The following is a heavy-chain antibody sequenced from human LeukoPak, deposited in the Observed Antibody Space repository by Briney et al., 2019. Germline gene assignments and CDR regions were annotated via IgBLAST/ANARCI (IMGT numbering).Heavy chain of an antibody. CDR2: IYYSGST. J-gene: IGHJ4*02. CDR1: GGSISNYY. CDR3: ARTGSWGDFFDY. D-gene: IGHD7-27*01. V-gene: IGHV4-59*01. Sequence: SETLSLTCTVSGGSISNYYWSWIRQPPGKGLEWIGYIYYSGSTNYNPSLKSRVTISVDTSKNQFSLKLSSVTAADTAVYFCARTGSWGDFFDYWGPGTLVTVSS.